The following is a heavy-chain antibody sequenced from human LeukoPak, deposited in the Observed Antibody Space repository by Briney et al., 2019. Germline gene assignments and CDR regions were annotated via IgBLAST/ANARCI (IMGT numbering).Heavy chain of an antibody. Sequence: EASVTVSCKASGGTFSSYAISWVRQAPGQGLEWMGGIIPIFGTANYAQKFQGRVTITTDESTSTAYMELSSLRSEDTAVYYCARVRIAARTGGYFDYWGQGTLVTLSS. V-gene: IGHV1-69*05. J-gene: IGHJ4*02. D-gene: IGHD6-6*01. CDR2: IIPIFGTA. CDR1: GGTFSSYA. CDR3: ARVRIAARTGGYFDY.